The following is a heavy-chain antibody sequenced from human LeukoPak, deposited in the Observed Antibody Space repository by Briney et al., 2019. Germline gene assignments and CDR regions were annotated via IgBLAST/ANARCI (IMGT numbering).Heavy chain of an antibody. CDR3: ARMLRFLEWLPPDAFDI. CDR2: ISGSDPGT. J-gene: IGHJ3*02. D-gene: IGHD3-3*01. CDR1: GFTFSKYA. V-gene: IGHV3-23*01. Sequence: QSGGSLRLSCVASGFTFSKYAMSWVRQAPGKDLEWVSAISGSDPGTYYAGSVKGRFTISRDNSRNTLFLQMNNLRADDTAVYYCARMLRFLEWLPPDAFDIWGQGTMVTVSS.